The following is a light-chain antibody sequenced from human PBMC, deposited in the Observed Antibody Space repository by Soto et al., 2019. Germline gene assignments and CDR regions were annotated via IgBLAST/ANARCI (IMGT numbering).Light chain of an antibody. CDR3: QQFSRPPLT. Sequence: VVMTQSPATLSVSPGDGVTLSCRASQSLTSNLAWYQHKVGQAPRLLIYGGSVRATGVPARFSGRGSGAEFSLTISSLQSEDFAVYFCQQFSRPPLTFGGGTKVEI. J-gene: IGKJ4*01. CDR2: GGS. V-gene: IGKV3-15*01. CDR1: QSLTSN.